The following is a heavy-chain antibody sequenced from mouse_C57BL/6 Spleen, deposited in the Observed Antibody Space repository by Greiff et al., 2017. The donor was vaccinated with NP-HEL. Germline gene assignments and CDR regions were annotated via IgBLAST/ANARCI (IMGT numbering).Heavy chain of an antibody. D-gene: IGHD2-4*01. V-gene: IGHV1-69*01. Sequence: QVQLQQPGAELVMPGASVKLSCKASGYTFTSYWMHWVKQRPGQGLEWIGEIDPSDSYTNYNQKFKGKSTLTVDKSSSTAYMQLCSLTSDDSAVYYCSLIYYDSYYAMDYWGQGTSVTVSS. CDR1: GYTFTSYW. CDR2: IDPSDSYT. J-gene: IGHJ4*01. CDR3: SLIYYDSYYAMDY.